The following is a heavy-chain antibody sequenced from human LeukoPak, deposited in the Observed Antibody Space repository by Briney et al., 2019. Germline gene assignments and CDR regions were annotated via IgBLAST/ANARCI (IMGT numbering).Heavy chain of an antibody. CDR1: GFTFDDYT. V-gene: IGHV3-43*01. CDR3: AKDGGSYYGPGDLYY. CDR2: ISWDGGST. J-gene: IGHJ4*02. Sequence: QPGGSLRLSCAASGFTFDDYTMHWVRQAPGKGLEWVSLISWDGGSTYYADSVKGRFTISRDNSKNSLYLQMNSLRTEDTALYYCAKDGGSYYGPGDLYYWGQGTLVTVSS. D-gene: IGHD1-26*01.